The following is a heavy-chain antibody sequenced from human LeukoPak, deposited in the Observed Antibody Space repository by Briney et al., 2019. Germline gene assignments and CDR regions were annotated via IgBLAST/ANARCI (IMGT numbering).Heavy chain of an antibody. CDR2: ISSSSSTI. CDR3: ARVPYSTGAFDY. D-gene: IGHD6-19*01. V-gene: IGHV3-48*02. CDR1: GFTFSSYS. J-gene: IGHJ4*02. Sequence: GGSLRLSCAASGFTFSSYSMNWVRQAPGKGLEWISYISSSSSTIYYTDSVKGRLTISRDNAKNSLYLQMNSLRDEDTAVYYCARVPYSTGAFDYWGEGTLVTVSS.